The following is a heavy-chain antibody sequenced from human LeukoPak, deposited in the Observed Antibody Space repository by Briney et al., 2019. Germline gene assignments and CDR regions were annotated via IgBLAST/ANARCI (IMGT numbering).Heavy chain of an antibody. J-gene: IGHJ4*02. CDR1: GYTFTSYG. CDR3: ARDWGGYHYYFDY. CDR2: ISAYNGNT. Sequence: ASVKVSCKASGYTFTSYGISWVRQAPGQGLEWMGWISAYNGNTNYAQKLQGRVMITTDESTSTAYMELSSLRSEDTAVYYCARDWGGYHYYFDYWGQGTLVTVSS. V-gene: IGHV1-18*01. D-gene: IGHD3-3*01.